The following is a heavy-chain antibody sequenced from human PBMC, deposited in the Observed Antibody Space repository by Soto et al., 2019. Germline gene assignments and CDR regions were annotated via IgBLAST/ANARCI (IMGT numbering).Heavy chain of an antibody. D-gene: IGHD3-10*01. CDR1: GGATTSDNY. J-gene: IGHJ4*02. V-gene: IGHV4-30-4*01. Sequence: PSETLSLTCTVSGGATTSDNYWPWIRQPPGKGLEWLGHIYYSGSTDYNPSLKSRLAISIDTSKNQFSLKLSSVTAADTAVYFCAREVGVSSYGLYYFVSWRPGTRVTVSS. CDR3: AREVGVSSYGLYYFVS. CDR2: IYYSGST.